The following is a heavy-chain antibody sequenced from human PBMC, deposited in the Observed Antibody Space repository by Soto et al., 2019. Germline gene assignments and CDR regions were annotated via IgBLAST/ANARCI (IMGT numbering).Heavy chain of an antibody. Sequence: PGESLKISCKGSGYNFTSYWIGWVRQMPGKGLEWMGIIYPGDSDTRYSPSFQGQVTISADKSISTAYLQWSSLKASDTAMYYCARCGLLWFEVYYYGMDVWGQGTTVTVSS. CDR3: ARCGLLWFEVYYYGMDV. CDR2: IYPGDSDT. D-gene: IGHD3-10*01. V-gene: IGHV5-51*01. CDR1: GYNFTSYW. J-gene: IGHJ6*02.